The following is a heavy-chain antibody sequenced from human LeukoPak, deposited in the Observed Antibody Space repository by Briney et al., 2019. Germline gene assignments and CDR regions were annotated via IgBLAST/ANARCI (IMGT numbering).Heavy chain of an antibody. D-gene: IGHD2/OR15-2a*01. CDR3: AREGPRGNSQFDY. J-gene: IGHJ4*02. Sequence: GSLRLSCAASGFTFSSYGMHWVRQAPGKGLEWVALVWYDGSNKYYADSVKGRLTISRDNSKNTLYLQMNSLRAEDTAVYYCAREGPRGNSQFDYWGQGTLVTVSS. V-gene: IGHV3-33*01. CDR2: VWYDGSNK. CDR1: GFTFSSYG.